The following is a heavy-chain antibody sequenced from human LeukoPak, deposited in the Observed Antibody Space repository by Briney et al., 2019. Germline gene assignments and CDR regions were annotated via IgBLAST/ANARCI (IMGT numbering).Heavy chain of an antibody. CDR2: IYPGDSDT. Sequence: GESLKISCKGSGYSFTSYWIGWVRQMPGKGLEWMGIIYPGDSDTRYSPSFQGQVTISADKSISTAYLQWSSLKASDTAMYYCARQTAPIAVAGTRPYYYYYYMDVWGKGTTVTVSS. CDR3: ARQTAPIAVAGTRPYYYYYYMDV. CDR1: GYSFTSYW. D-gene: IGHD6-19*01. V-gene: IGHV5-51*01. J-gene: IGHJ6*03.